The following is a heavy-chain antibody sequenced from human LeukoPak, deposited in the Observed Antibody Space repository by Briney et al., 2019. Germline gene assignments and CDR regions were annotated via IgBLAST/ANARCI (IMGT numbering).Heavy chain of an antibody. Sequence: GGSLTLSCPAYGFSFSTYAMNWVRRATGKGLEWVSATSGSGSNTYYADSVKGRFTISRDNSKNTLYLQMSSLRAEDTALYYCAKATRWDILTAHDFWGQGTLVSVSS. CDR3: AKATRWDILTAHDF. CDR2: TSGSGSNT. D-gene: IGHD3-9*01. V-gene: IGHV3-23*01. CDR1: GFSFSTYA. J-gene: IGHJ4*02.